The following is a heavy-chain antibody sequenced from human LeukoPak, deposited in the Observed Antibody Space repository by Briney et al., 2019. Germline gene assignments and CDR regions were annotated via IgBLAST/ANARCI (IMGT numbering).Heavy chain of an antibody. D-gene: IGHD6-19*01. CDR2: ISGSGGST. CDR1: GFTFCSYS. V-gene: IGHV3-23*01. Sequence: GALRLSLAASGFTFCSYSMRLVRQAPGKGLEGVLAISGSGGSTYYADSVKGRFTISRDNSKNTLYLQMNSLRAEDTAVYYCAIPARYSSGHFDYWGQGTLVTVSS. CDR3: AIPARYSSGHFDY. J-gene: IGHJ4*02.